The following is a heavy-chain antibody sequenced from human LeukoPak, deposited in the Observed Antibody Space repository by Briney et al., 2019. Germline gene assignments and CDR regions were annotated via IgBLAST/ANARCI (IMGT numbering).Heavy chain of an antibody. CDR2: IRYDGSNK. CDR3: ARTLNSSSWYASLGY. J-gene: IGHJ4*02. Sequence: PGGSLRLSCAASGFTFSSYGMHWVRQAPGKGLEWVAVIRYDGSNKYYADSVKGRFTISRDNSKNTLYLQMNSLRAEDTAVYYCARTLNSSSWYASLGYWGQGTLVTVSS. D-gene: IGHD6-13*01. CDR1: GFTFSSYG. V-gene: IGHV3-33*01.